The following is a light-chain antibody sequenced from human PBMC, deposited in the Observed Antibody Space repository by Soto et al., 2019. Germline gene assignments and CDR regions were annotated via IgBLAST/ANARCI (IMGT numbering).Light chain of an antibody. CDR2: GNG. Sequence: QSVLTQPPSVSGAPGQRVTISCTGSSSNIGAPYDVHWYQQLPGTGPKLLIYGNGNRPSGVPDRFSGSKSGSSASLAISGVQAEDEGDYYCQSNDSSLSGSVFGAGTKLTVL. CDR3: QSNDSSLSGSV. CDR1: SSNIGAPYD. V-gene: IGLV1-40*01. J-gene: IGLJ1*01.